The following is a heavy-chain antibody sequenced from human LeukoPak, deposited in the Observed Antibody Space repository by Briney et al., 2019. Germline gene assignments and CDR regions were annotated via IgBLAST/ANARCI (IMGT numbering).Heavy chain of an antibody. D-gene: IGHD3-10*01. J-gene: IGHJ3*02. Sequence: SETLSLTCAVYGGSFSGYYWSWIRQPPGKGLEWIGEINHSGSTNYNPSLKSRVTISVDTSKNQFSLKLSSVTAADTAGYYCARGPHYYGSGSYDAFDIWGQGTMVTVSS. V-gene: IGHV4-34*01. CDR1: GGSFSGYY. CDR3: ARGPHYYGSGSYDAFDI. CDR2: INHSGST.